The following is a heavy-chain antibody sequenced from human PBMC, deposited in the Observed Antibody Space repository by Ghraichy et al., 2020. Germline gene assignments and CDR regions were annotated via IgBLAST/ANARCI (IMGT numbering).Heavy chain of an antibody. Sequence: GGSLRLSCAASGFTFRNAWMSWVRQAPGKGLEWVGRIKSEAVGGTSDYAAPVKGRFTLSRDDSKTTVYLQMNSLKSEDTGRYYCFYCSGDCFHRGYRYDMDVWGQGTTVTVSS. V-gene: IGHV3-15*01. CDR3: FYCSGDCFHRGYRYDMDV. D-gene: IGHD2-21*02. CDR1: GFTFRNAW. CDR2: IKSEAVGGTS. J-gene: IGHJ6*02.